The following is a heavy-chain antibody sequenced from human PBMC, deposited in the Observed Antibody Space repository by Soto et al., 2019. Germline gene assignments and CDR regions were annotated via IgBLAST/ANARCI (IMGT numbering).Heavy chain of an antibody. V-gene: IGHV3-48*02. J-gene: IGHJ6*02. CDR2: ISSSSSTI. Sequence: TGGSLRLSCAASGFTFSSYSMNWVRQAPGKGLEWVSYISSSSSTIYYADSVKGRFTVSRDNAKNSLYLQMNSLRDEDTAVYYCARYIYCSGGSCYYYYYYYGMDVWGQGTTVTVSS. D-gene: IGHD2-15*01. CDR3: ARYIYCSGGSCYYYYYYYGMDV. CDR1: GFTFSSYS.